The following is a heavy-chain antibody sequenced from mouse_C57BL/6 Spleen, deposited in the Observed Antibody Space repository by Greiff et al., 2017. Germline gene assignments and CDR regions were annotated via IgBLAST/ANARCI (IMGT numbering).Heavy chain of an antibody. V-gene: IGHV1-9*01. Sequence: VQLQQSGAELMQPGASVKLSCQATGYTFTGYWIEWVKQRPGHGLEWIGEILPGSGSTNYNEKFKGKATFTADTSSNTADMQLSSLTTEESAIYYCERRATTVVEPWFAYWGQGTLVTVSA. D-gene: IGHD1-1*01. CDR2: ILPGSGST. CDR1: GYTFTGYW. CDR3: ERRATTVVEPWFAY. J-gene: IGHJ3*01.